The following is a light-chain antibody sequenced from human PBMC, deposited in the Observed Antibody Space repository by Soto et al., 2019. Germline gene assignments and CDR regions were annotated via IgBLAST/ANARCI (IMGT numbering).Light chain of an antibody. CDR3: QQYGTSPRT. J-gene: IGKJ1*01. CDR2: ASS. V-gene: IGKV3-20*01. CDR1: QSVRNNY. Sequence: EIVLTQSPGTLSLSPGERGTLSCRASQSVRNNYLAWYQQRPGQAPRLLIYASSSRATGIPDRFSGSGSGTDFTLTISRMETEDFAVYYCQQYGTSPRTFGQGPKV.